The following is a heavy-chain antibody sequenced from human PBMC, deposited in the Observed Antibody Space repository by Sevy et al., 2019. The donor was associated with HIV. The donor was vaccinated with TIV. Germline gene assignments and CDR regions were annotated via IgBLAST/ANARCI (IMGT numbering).Heavy chain of an antibody. J-gene: IGHJ4*02. CDR3: ASTRDYYESNGYYFDF. V-gene: IGHV1-24*01. D-gene: IGHD3-22*01. Sequence: ASVKVSCKVSGSTLTQLSMHWVRQAPGIGLEWMATFDPEDGKTLYAQKFQGRVTMTEDTSTHTAYMELSSLTSEDTAIYYCASTRDYYESNGYYFDFWGQGTLVTVSS. CDR2: FDPEDGKT. CDR1: GSTLTQLS.